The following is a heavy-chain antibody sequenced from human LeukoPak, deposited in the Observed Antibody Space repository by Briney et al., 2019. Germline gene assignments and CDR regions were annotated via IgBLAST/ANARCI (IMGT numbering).Heavy chain of an antibody. V-gene: IGHV1-18*01. Sequence: ASVKVSCKASGYTFTSYGISWVRQAPGQGLEWMGWISAYNGNTNYAQKLQGRVTMTTDTSTSTACMERRSLRSDDTAVNYCARGSVLRFLEWLPGLDYWGQGTLVTVSS. CDR1: GYTFTSYG. J-gene: IGHJ4*02. CDR2: ISAYNGNT. CDR3: ARGSVLRFLEWLPGLDY. D-gene: IGHD3-3*01.